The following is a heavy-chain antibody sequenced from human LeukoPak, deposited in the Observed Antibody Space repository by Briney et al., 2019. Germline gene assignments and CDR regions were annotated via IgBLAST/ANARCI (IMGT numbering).Heavy chain of an antibody. CDR3: AIFQYRHDTSGSPQAEYFQH. J-gene: IGHJ1*01. V-gene: IGHV3-33*01. CDR1: GFIFSRYG. Sequence: GGSLRLSCTASGFIFSRYGMHWVRQAPGKGLEWAAVIWYDGSNPAYGDSVKGRFTISRDNSKNTLYLQMNSLRVEDTAVYYCAIFQYRHDTSGSPQAEYFQHWGQGTLVTVSS. D-gene: IGHD3-22*01. CDR2: IWYDGSNP.